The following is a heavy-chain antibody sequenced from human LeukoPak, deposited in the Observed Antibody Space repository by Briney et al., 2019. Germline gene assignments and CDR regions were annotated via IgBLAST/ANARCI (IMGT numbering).Heavy chain of an antibody. J-gene: IGHJ4*02. CDR2: ISYSGST. V-gene: IGHV4-59*08. Sequence: SETLSLACTVSGDSMTNYYWSWIRQPPGMGLEWLGYISYSGSTNYNPSLKSRVTFSIDTSKNQFSLWLDSVTAADTAVYYCASAPHVNYFDFWGQGALVTVSS. CDR1: GDSMTNYY. CDR3: ASAPHVNYFDF. D-gene: IGHD2/OR15-2a*01.